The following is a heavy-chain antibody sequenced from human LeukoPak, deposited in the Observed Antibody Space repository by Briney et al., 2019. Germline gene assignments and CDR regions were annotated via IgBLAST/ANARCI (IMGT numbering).Heavy chain of an antibody. CDR1: GGSISGNY. D-gene: IGHD3-10*01. CDR2: IHYSGST. Sequence: PSETLSLTCSVSGGSISGNYWSWIRQPPGKGLEWIGYIHYSGSTDYNPSLKSRLTMSVDTSKNQFSLKLRSVTAADTAVYYCASPGRYYFQHWGQGTLVTVSS. V-gene: IGHV4-59*08. J-gene: IGHJ1*01. CDR3: ASPGRYYFQH.